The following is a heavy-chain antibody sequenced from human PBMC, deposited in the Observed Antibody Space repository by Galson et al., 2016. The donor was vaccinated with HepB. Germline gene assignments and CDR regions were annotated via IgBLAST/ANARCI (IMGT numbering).Heavy chain of an antibody. D-gene: IGHD6-19*01. Sequence: YTFTSYALLWVRQAPGQRPEWMGWINIGNGRTIYARNFQDRITLTRDTSASTAYMDLTSLTSADTAIYYCARGGWNFDYWGQGTLITVSS. CDR1: YTFTSYA. CDR3: ARGGWNFDY. J-gene: IGHJ4*02. CDR2: INIGNGRT. V-gene: IGHV1-3*04.